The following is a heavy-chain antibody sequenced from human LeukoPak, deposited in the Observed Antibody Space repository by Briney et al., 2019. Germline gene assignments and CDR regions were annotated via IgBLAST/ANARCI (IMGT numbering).Heavy chain of an antibody. D-gene: IGHD3-22*01. CDR2: INPNSGGT. Sequence: ASVKVSCKASGYTFTSYAMNWVRQAPGQGLEWMGWINPNSGGTNYAQKFQGRVTMTRDTSISTAYMELSRLRSDDTAVYYCARSDSSGYSLFDYWGQGTLVTVSS. V-gene: IGHV1-2*02. J-gene: IGHJ4*02. CDR3: ARSDSSGYSLFDY. CDR1: GYTFTSYA.